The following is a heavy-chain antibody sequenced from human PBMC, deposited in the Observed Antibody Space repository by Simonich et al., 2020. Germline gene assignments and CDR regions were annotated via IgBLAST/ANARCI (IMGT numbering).Heavy chain of an antibody. D-gene: IGHD1-26*01. V-gene: IGHV3-33*01. CDR2: IWYDGSNK. CDR3: ARDSPRSYYFDY. Sequence: QVQLVESGGGVVQPGRSLRLSCAASGFTFSSYGMHWVRQAPGKGLGWFEVIWYDGSNKYYADSVKGRFTISRDNSKNTLYLQMNSLRAEDTAVYYCARDSPRSYYFDYWGQGTLVTVSS. J-gene: IGHJ4*02. CDR1: GFTFSSYG.